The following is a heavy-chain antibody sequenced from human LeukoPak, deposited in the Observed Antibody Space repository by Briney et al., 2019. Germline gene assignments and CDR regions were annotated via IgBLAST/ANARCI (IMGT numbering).Heavy chain of an antibody. J-gene: IGHJ4*02. CDR1: GFTFDDYA. CDR2: ISWNSGSI. Sequence: SLRLSCAASGFTFDDYAIHWVRQAPGKGLEWVSGISWNSGSIGYADSVKGRFTISRDNSKNTLYLQMNSLRAEDTAVYYCAKDAVAGEGYWGQGTLVTVSS. V-gene: IGHV3-9*01. CDR3: AKDAVAGEGY. D-gene: IGHD6-19*01.